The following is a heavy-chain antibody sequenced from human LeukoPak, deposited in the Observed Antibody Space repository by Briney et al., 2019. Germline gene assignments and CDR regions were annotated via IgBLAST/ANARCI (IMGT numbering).Heavy chain of an antibody. CDR3: ARVLEGSSGQHWYFDL. V-gene: IGHV4-39*01. D-gene: IGHD6-19*01. CDR2: IYYSGNT. J-gene: IGHJ2*01. Sequence: KTSETLSLTCTVSGGSISSSTYYWGWIRQPPGKGLEWIGSIYYSGNTYYNPSLKSRVTISVDTSKKQFSLKLSSVTAADTAVYYCARVLEGSSGQHWYFDLWGRGTLVTVSS. CDR1: GGSISSSTYY.